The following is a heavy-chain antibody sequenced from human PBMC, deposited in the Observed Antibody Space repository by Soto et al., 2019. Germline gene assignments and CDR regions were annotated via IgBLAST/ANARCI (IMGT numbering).Heavy chain of an antibody. CDR3: ARGGVPLLRSGGGMGV. V-gene: IGHV3-7*05. CDR1: GFTFSSYW. J-gene: IGHJ6*02. Sequence: GGSLRLSCAASGFTFSSYWMSWVRQAPGKGLEWVANIKQEGSEKYYVDSVKGRFTISRDNAKNSLYLQMNSLRAEDTAVYYCARGGVPLLRSGGGMGVWGQGTTVTVSS. D-gene: IGHD2-8*02. CDR2: IKQEGSEK.